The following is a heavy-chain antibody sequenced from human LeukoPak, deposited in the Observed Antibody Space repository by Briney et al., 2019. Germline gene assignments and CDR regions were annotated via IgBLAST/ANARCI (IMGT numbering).Heavy chain of an antibody. V-gene: IGHV1-69*04. CDR3: ARAIAVAGGPEYFQH. J-gene: IGHJ1*01. Sequence: ASVKVSCKASGYTFTSYAISWVRQAPGQGLEWMGRIIPILGIANYAQKFQGRVTITADKSTSTAYMELSSLRSEDTAVYYCARAIAVAGGPEYFQHWGQGTLVTVSS. CDR1: GYTFTSYA. D-gene: IGHD6-19*01. CDR2: IIPILGIA.